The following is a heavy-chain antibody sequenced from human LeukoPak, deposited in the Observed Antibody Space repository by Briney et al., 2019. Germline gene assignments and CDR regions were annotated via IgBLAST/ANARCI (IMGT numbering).Heavy chain of an antibody. J-gene: IGHJ4*02. CDR3: AKAHGGSYHSGID. CDR1: GFTFTSYA. Sequence: PGGSLRLSCAASGFTFTSYAMNWVRQAPGKGLEWVSGISGSGGSTYYADSVKGRFSISRDNSKNTLYLQLNSLRVDDTAEYYCAKAHGGSYHSGIDWDQGTLVIVSS. CDR2: ISGSGGST. V-gene: IGHV3-23*01. D-gene: IGHD1-26*01.